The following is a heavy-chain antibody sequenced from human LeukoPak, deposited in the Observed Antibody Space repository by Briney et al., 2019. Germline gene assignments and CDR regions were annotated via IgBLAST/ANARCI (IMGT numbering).Heavy chain of an antibody. V-gene: IGHV4-38-2*02. Sequence: SETLSLTCTVSGYSINSAFHWGWIRVPPGKGLERIGSVFHRGTTYYNSSLKSRVNISIDTSKNQFSLKLNSLTAEDTAMYYCVRDGYYGSGSPGWFGPWGPGTLVIVSA. CDR3: VRDGYYGSGSPGWFGP. J-gene: IGHJ5*02. CDR1: GYSINSAFH. CDR2: VFHRGTT. D-gene: IGHD3-10*01.